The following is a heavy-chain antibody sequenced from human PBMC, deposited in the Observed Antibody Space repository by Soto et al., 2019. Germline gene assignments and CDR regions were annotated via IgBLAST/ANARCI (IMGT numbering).Heavy chain of an antibody. CDR2: IYWDDDK. J-gene: IGHJ4*01. CDR1: GFSLTTSGVG. Sequence: GSGPTLVNPTQTLTLTCTFSGFSLTTSGVGVGWIRQPPGKALECLALIYWDDDKRYSPSLKSRLTITKDTSKKQVVLTMTNMDPVETEKYYWERCTDRERFDYCGQXSLDTVSS. CDR3: ERCTDRERFDY. D-gene: IGHD1-26*01. V-gene: IGHV2-5*02.